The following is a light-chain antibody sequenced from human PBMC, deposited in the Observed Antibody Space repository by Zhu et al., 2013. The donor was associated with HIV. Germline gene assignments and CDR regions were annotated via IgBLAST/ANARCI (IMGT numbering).Light chain of an antibody. CDR1: DSNIGNNY. J-gene: IGLJ1*01. CDR2: DNN. Sequence: QSVLTQPPSVSAAPGQKVTISCSGRDSNIGNNYVSWYQQFPGTVPRLLIYDNNKRPSGIPGRFSASKYGTSATLDITGLQTGDEADYYCGTWDTSLSAGYVFGTGTKVTVL. CDR3: GTWDTSLSAGYV. V-gene: IGLV1-51*01.